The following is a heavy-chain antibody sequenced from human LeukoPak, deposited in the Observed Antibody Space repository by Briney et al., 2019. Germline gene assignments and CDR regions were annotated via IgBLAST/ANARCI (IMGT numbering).Heavy chain of an antibody. CDR2: IKQDGSEK. CDR3: ARGGPDY. D-gene: IGHD3-16*01. J-gene: IGHJ4*02. Sequence: PGGSLRLSCAASGFTFSSYSMSWVRQAPGKGLEWVANIKQDGSEKYYVDSVKGRFTISRDNAKNSLYLQMNSLRAEDTAVYYCARGGPDYWGQGTLVTVSS. V-gene: IGHV3-7*01. CDR1: GFTFSSYS.